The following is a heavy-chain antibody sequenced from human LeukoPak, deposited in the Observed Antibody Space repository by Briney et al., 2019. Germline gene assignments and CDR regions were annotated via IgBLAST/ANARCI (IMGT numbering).Heavy chain of an antibody. CDR2: ISSNGGST. V-gene: IGHV3-64D*06. CDR3: VKSQWLVACYFDY. Sequence: PGGSLRLSCSASGFTFSSYAMHWVRQAPGKGLEYVSAISSNGGSTYYADSVKGRFTISRDSSKNTLYLQMSSLRAEDTAVYYCVKSQWLVACYFDYWGQGTLVTVSS. J-gene: IGHJ4*02. CDR1: GFTFSSYA. D-gene: IGHD6-19*01.